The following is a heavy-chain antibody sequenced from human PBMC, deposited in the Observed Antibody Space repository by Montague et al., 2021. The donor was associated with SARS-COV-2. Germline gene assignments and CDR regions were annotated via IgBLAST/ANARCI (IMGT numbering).Heavy chain of an antibody. J-gene: IGHJ4*02. CDR1: GGSFSDYH. CDR2: INYGGST. CDR3: ARGAPGY. D-gene: IGHD1-1*01. Sequence: SETLSLTCAVYGGSFSDYHWTWIRQSPGEGLEWIGQINYGGSTXYNPSLKSRVTISIDTSKNQFSLKLTSVTAADTAVDYCARGAPGYWGQGTLVTVSS. V-gene: IGHV4-34*01.